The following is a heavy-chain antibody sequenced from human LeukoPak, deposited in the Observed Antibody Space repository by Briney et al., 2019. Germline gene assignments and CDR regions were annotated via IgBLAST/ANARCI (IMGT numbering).Heavy chain of an antibody. D-gene: IGHD2-2*01. CDR2: IYSSGST. J-gene: IGHJ3*02. V-gene: IGHV4-59*12. Sequence: SETLSLTCTVSGGSISSYYWSWIRQPPGKRLEWIGCIYSSGSTNYNPSLKSRVTISVATSKNQFSLKLSSVTAADTAVYYCAREYQLLSNAFDIWGQGTMVTVSS. CDR3: AREYQLLSNAFDI. CDR1: GGSISSYY.